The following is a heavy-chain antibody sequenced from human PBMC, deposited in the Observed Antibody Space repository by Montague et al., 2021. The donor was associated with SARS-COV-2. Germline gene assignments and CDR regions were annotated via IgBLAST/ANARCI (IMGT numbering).Heavy chain of an antibody. J-gene: IGHJ3*01. D-gene: IGHD6-6*01. CDR2: ISSSASTI. CDR3: AKDLVLRAARPDALDV. CDR1: GFTFSDYY. Sequence: SLRLSCAASGFTFSDYYMSWIRQAPGTRLEWVSYISSSASTIYYADSVKGRFTISRDNARNSLYLQMNSLRVDDTAVYYCAKDLVLRAARPDALDVWGQGTVVTVSS. V-gene: IGHV3-11*04.